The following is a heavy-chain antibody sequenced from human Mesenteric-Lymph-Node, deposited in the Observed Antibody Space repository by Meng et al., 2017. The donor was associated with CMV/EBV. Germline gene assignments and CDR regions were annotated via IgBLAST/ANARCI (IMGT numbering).Heavy chain of an antibody. V-gene: IGHV1-69*02. CDR3: ASDLVVRPLDY. D-gene: IGHD2-2*01. J-gene: IGHJ4*02. Sequence: SVKVSCKASGGTFSSYTISWVRQAPGQGLEWMGRIIPILGIANYAQKFQGRVTITADKSTSTAYTELSSLRSEGTAVYYCASDLVVRPLDYWGQGTLVTVSS. CDR1: GGTFSSYT. CDR2: IIPILGIA.